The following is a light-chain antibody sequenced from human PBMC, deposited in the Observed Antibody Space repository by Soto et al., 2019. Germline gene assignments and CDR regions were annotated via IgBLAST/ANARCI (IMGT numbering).Light chain of an antibody. CDR3: QQYYSYPRT. Sequence: AIRMTQSTSSLSASTGDRVTITCRASQGISSYLAWYQQKPGKAPKLLIYAASTLQSGVPSRFSGSGSGTDFTLTISCLQSEDFATYYCQQYYSYPRTFGQGANVDIK. CDR2: AAS. J-gene: IGKJ1*01. CDR1: QGISSY. V-gene: IGKV1-8*01.